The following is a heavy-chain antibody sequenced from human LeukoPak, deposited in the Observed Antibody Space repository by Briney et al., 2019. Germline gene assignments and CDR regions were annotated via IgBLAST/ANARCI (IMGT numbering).Heavy chain of an antibody. J-gene: IGHJ3*01. D-gene: IGHD6-25*01. CDR3: AKDRRHRDGFDF. Sequence: SETLSLTCTVSGGSISDHYWSWIRQPPGKGLDWIGYIYNTGSTNYNPSLKSRVTMSLDTSKNQFSLKLSSVAAADTAIYYCAKDRRHRDGFDFWGQGTMVTVSS. V-gene: IGHV4-59*11. CDR1: GGSISDHY. CDR2: IYNTGST.